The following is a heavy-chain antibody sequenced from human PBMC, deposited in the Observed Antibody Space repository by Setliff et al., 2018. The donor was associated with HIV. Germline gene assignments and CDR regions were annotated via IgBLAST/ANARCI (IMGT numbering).Heavy chain of an antibody. Sequence: SETLSLTCSVSGASITSHNWSWIRQAAGKGLEWIGRIYTRGNTNYNPSLRSRVTMSVDTSQNQFSLKLTSVTAADTATYFCSRGPPFDRWGRGTLVTVSS. CDR1: GASITSHN. CDR2: IYTRGNT. J-gene: IGHJ2*01. CDR3: SRGPPFDR. V-gene: IGHV4-4*07.